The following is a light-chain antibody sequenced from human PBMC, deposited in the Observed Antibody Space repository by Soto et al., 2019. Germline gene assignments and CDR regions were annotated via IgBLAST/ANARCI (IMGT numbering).Light chain of an antibody. CDR1: SSNIGSNP. Sequence: QAVVTQPPSASETPGQRVIISCSGSSSNIGSNPVNWYQQLPGTAPKLLIYTNSQRPSGVPDRFSGSKSGTSASLAISGLQSEDEADYYCAAWDDSLNGWVFGGGTKLTVL. CDR3: AAWDDSLNGWV. V-gene: IGLV1-44*01. CDR2: TNS. J-gene: IGLJ3*02.